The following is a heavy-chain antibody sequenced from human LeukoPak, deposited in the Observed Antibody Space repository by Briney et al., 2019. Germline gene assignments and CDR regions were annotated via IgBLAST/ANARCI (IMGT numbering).Heavy chain of an antibody. V-gene: IGHV1-2*02. CDR3: ASDGAYYGSGSYYYYFDY. CDR1: GYTFTGYY. Sequence: EASVKVSCKASGYTFTGYYMHWVRQAPGQGLEWMGWINPNSGGTNYAQKFQGRVTMTGDTSISTAYMELSRLRSDDTAVYYCASDGAYYGSGSYYYYFDYWGQGTLVTVSS. CDR2: INPNSGGT. J-gene: IGHJ4*02. D-gene: IGHD3-10*01.